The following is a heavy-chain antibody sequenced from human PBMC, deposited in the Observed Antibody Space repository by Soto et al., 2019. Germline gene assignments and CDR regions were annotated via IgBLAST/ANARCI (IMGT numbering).Heavy chain of an antibody. CDR1: GFTFSSYS. CDR3: ARDALAMAVGNWFDP. V-gene: IGHV3-21*01. CDR2: ISSSSSYI. J-gene: IGHJ5*02. D-gene: IGHD5-18*01. Sequence: PVGSLRLSCAASGFTFSSYSMNWVRQAPGRGLEWVSSISSSSSYIYYADSVKGRFTISRDNAKNSLYLQMNSLRAEDTAVYYCARDALAMAVGNWFDPWGQGTLLTVSS.